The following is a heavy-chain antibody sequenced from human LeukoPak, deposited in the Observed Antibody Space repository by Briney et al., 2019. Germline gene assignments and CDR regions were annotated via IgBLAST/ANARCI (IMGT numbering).Heavy chain of an antibody. J-gene: IGHJ4*02. CDR3: ARTRGITMVRGVSY. CDR1: GGSISSYY. V-gene: IGHV4-34*01. CDR2: INHSGST. D-gene: IGHD3-10*01. Sequence: SETLSLTCTVSGGSISSYYWSWIRQPPGKGLEWIGEINHSGSTNYNPSLKSRVTISVDTSKNQFSLKLSSVTAADTAVYYCARTRGITMVRGVSYWGQGTLVTVSS.